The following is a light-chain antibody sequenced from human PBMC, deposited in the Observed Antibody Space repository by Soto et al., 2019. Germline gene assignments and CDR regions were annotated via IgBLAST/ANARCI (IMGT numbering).Light chain of an antibody. V-gene: IGKV4-1*01. CDR3: QQYYRPWT. Sequence: DIVMTQSPDSLAVSLGERATINCKSSQSVLYSSNNKNYLAWYQQKPGQPPKLLIYWASTRESGVPDRFSGSASVTDFTLTISSLQAEDVAVYYCQQYYRPWTFGQGTKVEIK. J-gene: IGKJ1*01. CDR1: QSVLYSSNNKNY. CDR2: WAS.